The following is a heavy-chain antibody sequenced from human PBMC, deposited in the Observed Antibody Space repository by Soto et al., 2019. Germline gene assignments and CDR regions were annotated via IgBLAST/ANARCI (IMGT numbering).Heavy chain of an antibody. D-gene: IGHD3-3*01. J-gene: IGHJ3*02. Sequence: GGSLRLSCAASGFTFSSYAMSWVRQAPGKGLEWVSAISGSGGSTYYADSVKGRFTISRDNSKNTLYLQMNSLRAEDTAVYYCARRLDFWSGVDDAFDIWGQGTMVTVSS. V-gene: IGHV3-23*01. CDR3: ARRLDFWSGVDDAFDI. CDR2: ISGSGGST. CDR1: GFTFSSYA.